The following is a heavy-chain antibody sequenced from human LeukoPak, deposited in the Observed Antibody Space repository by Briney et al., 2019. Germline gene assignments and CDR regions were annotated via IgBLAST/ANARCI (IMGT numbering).Heavy chain of an antibody. CDR1: GFTFSDYY. CDR2: ISSSGSTI. D-gene: IGHD3-22*01. CDR3: AREVYYYDSSGYGL. V-gene: IGHV3-11*04. J-gene: IGHJ4*02. Sequence: PGGSLRLSCAASGFTFSDYYMSWIRQAPGKGLEWVSYISSSGSTIYYADSVKGRFTISRDNAKNSLYLQMNSLRAEDTAVYYCAREVYYYDSSGYGLWGQGTLVTVSS.